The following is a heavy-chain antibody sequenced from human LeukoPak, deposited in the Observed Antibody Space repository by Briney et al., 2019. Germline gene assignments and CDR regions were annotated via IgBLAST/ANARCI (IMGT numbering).Heavy chain of an antibody. J-gene: IGHJ4*02. Sequence: QPGGSLRLSCAASGFTFSSYGMHWVRQAPGKGLEGVAVIWYDGSNKYYADSVKGRFTISRDNSKNTLYLQMNSLRAEDTAVYYCAREELWLRHFDYWGQGTLVTVSS. V-gene: IGHV3-33*01. CDR2: IWYDGSNK. D-gene: IGHD5-18*01. CDR1: GFTFSSYG. CDR3: AREELWLRHFDY.